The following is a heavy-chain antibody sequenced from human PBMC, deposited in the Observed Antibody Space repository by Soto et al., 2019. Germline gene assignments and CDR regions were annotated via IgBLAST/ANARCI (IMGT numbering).Heavy chain of an antibody. D-gene: IGHD3-22*01. CDR1: GFTFSSYS. CDR2: ISSSSSYI. J-gene: IGHJ4*02. CDR3: ARYSSGYYYVPLDY. Sequence: PGGSLRLSGAASGFTFSSYSMNWVRQAPGKGLEWVTSISSSSSYIYYADSVKGRFTISRDNAKNSLYLQMNSLRAEDTAVYYCARYSSGYYYVPLDYWGQGTLVTVSS. V-gene: IGHV3-21*01.